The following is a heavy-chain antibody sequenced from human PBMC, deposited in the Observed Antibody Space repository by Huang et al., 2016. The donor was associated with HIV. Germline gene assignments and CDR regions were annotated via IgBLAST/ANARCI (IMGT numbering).Heavy chain of an antibody. Sequence: EVQLVESGGGLVKPGGSLSLSCAASGFNFSSYSMNWVRQAPGKGLGCVSSISRRSMYRCYADSVKGRFTISRDKPKNSLYLHMNSLRAEDTAVYYWARGGGTGWLQSHRGKWSSQLDYWGQGTLVTVSS. CDR2: ISRRSMYR. CDR1: GFNFSSYS. CDR3: ARGGGTGWLQSHRGKWSSQLDY. J-gene: IGHJ4*02. D-gene: IGHD3-16*01. V-gene: IGHV3-21*01.